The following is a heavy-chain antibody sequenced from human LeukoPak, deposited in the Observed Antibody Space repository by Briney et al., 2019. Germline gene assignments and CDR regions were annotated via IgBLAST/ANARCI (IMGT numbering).Heavy chain of an antibody. V-gene: IGHV4-34*01. Sequence: SETLSLTCAVYGGSFSGYYWSWIRQPPGKGLEWIGEINHSGSTNYNPSLKSRVTISVDTSKNQFSLKLSSETAADTAVYYCARGAKYSYAHLGDYWGQGTLVTVSS. D-gene: IGHD5-18*01. CDR1: GGSFSGYY. CDR2: INHSGST. J-gene: IGHJ4*02. CDR3: ARGAKYSYAHLGDY.